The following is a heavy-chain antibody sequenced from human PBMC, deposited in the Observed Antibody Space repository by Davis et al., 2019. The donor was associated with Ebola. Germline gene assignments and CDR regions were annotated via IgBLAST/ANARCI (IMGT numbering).Heavy chain of an antibody. CDR1: GFTFSNYW. CDR2: IKEDGSQQ. J-gene: IGHJ4*02. Sequence: PGGSLRLSCAASGFTFSNYWMNWVRQAPGKGLEWISQIKEDGSQQYYLDSLKGRFTISRDNAKNSLYLQMNSLRAEDTAVYYCARDRGWLAHDYWGRGTLVTVSS. D-gene: IGHD3-22*01. CDR3: ARDRGWLAHDY. V-gene: IGHV3-7*01.